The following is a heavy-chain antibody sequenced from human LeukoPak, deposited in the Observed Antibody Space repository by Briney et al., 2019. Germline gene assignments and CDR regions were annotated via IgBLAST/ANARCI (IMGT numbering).Heavy chain of an antibody. CDR3: ARDREQLSD. J-gene: IGHJ4*02. D-gene: IGHD6-6*01. V-gene: IGHV3-30*03. CDR1: GFPFSSYA. CDR2: TSYDGNKN. Sequence: GGSLRLSCAASGFPFSSYAMNWVRQAPGMGLEWVAVTSYDGNKNYYPDSVKGRFTISRDNSKNTLYLQMNSLRAEDTAVYYCARDREQLSDWGQGTPVTVSS.